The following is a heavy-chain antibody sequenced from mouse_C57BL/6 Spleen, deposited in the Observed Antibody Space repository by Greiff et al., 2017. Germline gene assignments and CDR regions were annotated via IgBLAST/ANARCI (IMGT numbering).Heavy chain of an antibody. J-gene: IGHJ1*03. V-gene: IGHV3-6*01. CDR3: ARGLRDWYFDV. Sequence: EVQLQESGPGLVKPSQSLSLTCSVTGYSITSGYYWNWIRQFPGNKLEWMGYISYDGSNNYNPSLKNRISITRDTSKNQFFLELNSVTTEDTATYYCARGLRDWYFDVWGTGTTVTVSS. CDR2: ISYDGSN. D-gene: IGHD1-1*01. CDR1: GYSITSGYY.